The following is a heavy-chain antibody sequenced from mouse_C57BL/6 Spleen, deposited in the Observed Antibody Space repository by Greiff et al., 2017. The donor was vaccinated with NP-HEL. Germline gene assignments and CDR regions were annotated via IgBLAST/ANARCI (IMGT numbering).Heavy chain of an antibody. CDR3: ARCYDGPYYFDY. V-gene: IGHV1-78*01. CDR2: IYPRDGST. J-gene: IGHJ2*01. Sequence: LEESDAELVKPGASVKISCKVSGYTFTDHTIHWMKQRPEQGLEWIGYIYPRDGSTKYNEKFKGKATLTADKSSSTAYMQLNSLTSEDAAVYFCARCYDGPYYFDYWGQGTTLTVSS. CDR1: GYTFTDHT. D-gene: IGHD2-3*01.